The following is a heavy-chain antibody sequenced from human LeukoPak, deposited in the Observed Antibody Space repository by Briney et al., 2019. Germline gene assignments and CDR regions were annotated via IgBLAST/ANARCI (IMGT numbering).Heavy chain of an antibody. CDR3: AKGLRSDYGDYGPLFDY. D-gene: IGHD4-17*01. V-gene: IGHV3-74*01. CDR1: GFTFSSYW. CDR2: ISCDGSGI. Sequence: GGSLRLSCAASGFTFSSYWMHWVRQPPGKGLVWVSRISCDGSGIGYADSVKGRFSTSRDNAKNTLYLQMNSLRAEDTAVYYCAKGLRSDYGDYGPLFDYWGQGTLVTVSS. J-gene: IGHJ4*02.